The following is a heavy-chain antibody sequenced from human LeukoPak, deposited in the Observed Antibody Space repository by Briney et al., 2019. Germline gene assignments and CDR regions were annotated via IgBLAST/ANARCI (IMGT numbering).Heavy chain of an antibody. CDR2: ISTHNGKT. CDR3: ARQYCITTDCSLIQTYFDY. Sequence: ASVKVSCKTSGYTFINYGINWVRQAPGQGLEWMGWISTHNGKTHYAQNFQDRITMTTDTSTSTAYLELRSLRSDDTTVYFCARQYCITTDCSLIQTYFDYWGQGTPVTVSS. V-gene: IGHV1-18*01. J-gene: IGHJ4*02. D-gene: IGHD3-10*01. CDR1: GYTFINYG.